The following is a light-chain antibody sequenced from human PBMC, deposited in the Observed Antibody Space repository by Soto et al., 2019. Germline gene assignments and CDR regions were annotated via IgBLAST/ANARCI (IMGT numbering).Light chain of an antibody. V-gene: IGKV3-15*01. CDR2: GAS. J-gene: IGKJ1*01. CDR1: QSVSSN. Sequence: EIVLAQSPGTRSLSPVERATLSCISSQSVSSNLAWYQQKPGHDPRLLIYGASTRATGIPARFSGSGSGTEFTLTISSLQSEDFAVYYCQQYNNWPRTFGQGTKVDIK. CDR3: QQYNNWPRT.